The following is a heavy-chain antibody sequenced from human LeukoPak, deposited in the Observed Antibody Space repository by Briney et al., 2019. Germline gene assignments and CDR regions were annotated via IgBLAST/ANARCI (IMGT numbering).Heavy chain of an antibody. Sequence: GGSLRLSCAASGFTFSSYGMHWVRQAPGKGLEWVAVIWYDGSNKYYADSVKGRFTISRDSSKNTLYLQMNSLRAEGTAVYYCASLHDFWSGYYTGISNYFDYWGQGTLVTVSS. CDR2: IWYDGSNK. V-gene: IGHV3-33*01. D-gene: IGHD3-3*01. J-gene: IGHJ4*02. CDR3: ASLHDFWSGYYTGISNYFDY. CDR1: GFTFSSYG.